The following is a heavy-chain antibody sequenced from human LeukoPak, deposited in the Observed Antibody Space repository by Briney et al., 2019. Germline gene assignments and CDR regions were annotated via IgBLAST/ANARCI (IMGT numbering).Heavy chain of an antibody. Sequence: ASVKVSCKASGYTFTGYYMHWVRQAPGQGLEWMGWINPNSGGTNYAQKFQGRVTITRDTSISTAYMELSSLRSEDTAVYYCAGFLAVAGTFEAGGLDYWGQGTLVTVSS. CDR3: AGFLAVAGTFEAGGLDY. CDR1: GYTFTGYY. D-gene: IGHD6-19*01. J-gene: IGHJ4*02. V-gene: IGHV1-2*02. CDR2: INPNSGGT.